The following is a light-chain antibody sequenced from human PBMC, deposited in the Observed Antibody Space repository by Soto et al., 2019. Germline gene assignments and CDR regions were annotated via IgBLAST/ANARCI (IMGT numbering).Light chain of an antibody. V-gene: IGKV2-28*01. CDR3: MQALQTEWT. CDR1: QSLLHSNGYNY. Sequence: DIVMTQSPLSLPVTPGEPASISCRSSQSLLHSNGYNYLDWYLQKPGQSPQLLIYLGSNRASGVSDRFSVSGSGTDFTLKISRVEPEDVGVYYCMQALQTEWTFGQGTKVEIK. CDR2: LGS. J-gene: IGKJ1*01.